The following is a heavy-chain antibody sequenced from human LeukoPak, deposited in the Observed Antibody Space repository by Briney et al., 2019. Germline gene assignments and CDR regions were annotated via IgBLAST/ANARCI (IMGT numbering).Heavy chain of an antibody. CDR2: INPESTTT. J-gene: IGHJ4*02. CDR3: VKDHTGEQDK. CDR1: GFTFSSFW. D-gene: IGHD1-1*01. Sequence: GGSLRLSCAASGFTFSSFWIHWVRHVPGKGLVWVSRINPESTTTTYADSVKGRFTVSRDNARNTLYLQMNSLRVEDTAMYYCVKDHTGEQDKWGQGTLVTVSS. V-gene: IGHV3-74*01.